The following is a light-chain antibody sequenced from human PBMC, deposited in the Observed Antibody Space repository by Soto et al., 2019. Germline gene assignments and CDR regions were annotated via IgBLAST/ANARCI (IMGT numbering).Light chain of an antibody. V-gene: IGKV3-20*01. CDR2: AAS. CDR1: QRVSNSS. CDR3: QVYGNSPMYT. J-gene: IGKJ2*01. Sequence: EIVLTQSPGTLSLSPGERATFSCRASQRVSNSSLAWYHQKPGQAPRLLLFAASRRATGIPDTFSGSGSGTDFTLTISRLEPADFAAYYCQVYGNSPMYTFGQGTRLELK.